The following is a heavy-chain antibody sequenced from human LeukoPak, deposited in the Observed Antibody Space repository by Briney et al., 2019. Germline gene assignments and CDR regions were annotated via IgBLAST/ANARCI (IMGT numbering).Heavy chain of an antibody. Sequence: SETLSLTCAVYGGSFSGYYWSWIRQPPGEGLEWIGYIYYSGSTNYNPSLKSRVTISIDTTKNQFSLKLNSVTAADTAVYYCARARGTTVTTRYFDLWGRGTLVTVSS. CDR1: GGSFSGYY. D-gene: IGHD4-11*01. CDR3: ARARGTTVTTRYFDL. CDR2: IYYSGST. V-gene: IGHV4-59*01. J-gene: IGHJ2*01.